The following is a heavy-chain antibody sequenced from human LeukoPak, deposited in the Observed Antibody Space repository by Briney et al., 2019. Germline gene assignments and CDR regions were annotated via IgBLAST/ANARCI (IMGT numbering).Heavy chain of an antibody. CDR3: ARDRGIAAAGALLDY. Sequence: SVKLSCKASGGTFSSYAISWVRQAPGQGLGWGGGSIPIFGTANYAQKLQGRGTITTDESTNTTYMQLSRLRSEDTAVYYCARDRGIAAAGALLDYWGQGTLVTVSS. CDR2: SIPIFGTA. J-gene: IGHJ4*02. CDR1: GGTFSSYA. D-gene: IGHD6-13*01. V-gene: IGHV1-69*05.